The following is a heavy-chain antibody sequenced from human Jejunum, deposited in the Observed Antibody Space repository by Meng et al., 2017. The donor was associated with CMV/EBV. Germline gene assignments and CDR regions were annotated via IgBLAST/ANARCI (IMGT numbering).Heavy chain of an antibody. CDR3: GRDQGRELINH. V-gene: IGHV4-4*02. CDR1: GDSISSDIW. CDR2: VYHRGDT. J-gene: IGHJ4*02. D-gene: IGHD1-7*01. Sequence: QVPLQESGPGLVKLSGTLSLTCTVSGDSISSDIWWSWVRQPPGKGLEWIGEVYHRGDTNYNPSLKSRVDISVDKSKNQFYLSLFSVTAADTAVYYCGRDQGRELINHWGQGTLVTVSS.